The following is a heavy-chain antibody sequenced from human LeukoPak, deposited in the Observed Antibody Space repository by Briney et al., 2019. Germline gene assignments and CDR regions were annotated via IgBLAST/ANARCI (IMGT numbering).Heavy chain of an antibody. J-gene: IGHJ5*02. D-gene: IGHD5-18*01. V-gene: IGHV1-2*02. CDR1: GYTFTSYG. Sequence: ASVKVSCKASGYTFTSYGISWVRQAPGQGLEWMGWINPNSGGTNYAQKFQGRVTMTRDTSISTAYMELSRLRSDDTAVYYCARERETAVWFDPWGQGTLVTVSS. CDR3: ARERETAVWFDP. CDR2: INPNSGGT.